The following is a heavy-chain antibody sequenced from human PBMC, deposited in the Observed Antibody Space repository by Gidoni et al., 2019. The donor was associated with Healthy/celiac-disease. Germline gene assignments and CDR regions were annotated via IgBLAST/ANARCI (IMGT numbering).Heavy chain of an antibody. CDR2: ISGSGGST. V-gene: IGHV3-23*01. D-gene: IGHD6-13*01. CDR3: AKDLGAADYFDY. Sequence: VQLLESGGGLVQPGGSLRPSCPPSGFTFSSYAMSWVRQAPGKGLEWVSAISGSGGSTYYADSVKGRFTISRDNSKNTLYLQMNSLRAENNTAVYYCAKDLGAADYFDYWGQGTLVTVSS. CDR1: GFTFSSYA. J-gene: IGHJ4*02.